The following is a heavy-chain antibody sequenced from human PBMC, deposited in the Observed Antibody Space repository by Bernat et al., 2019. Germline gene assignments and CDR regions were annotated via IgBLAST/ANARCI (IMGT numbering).Heavy chain of an antibody. J-gene: IGHJ5*02. CDR1: GGSISSYY. CDR2: IYYSGST. V-gene: IGHV4-59*01. D-gene: IGHD2-8*01. CDR3: ARGRVSNGGDNGFDP. Sequence: QVQLQESGPGLVKPSETLSLTCTVSGGSISSYYWSWLRQPPGKGLEWIGYIYYSGSTNYNPSLKSRVTISVDTSKNQFSLKLSSVTAADTAVYYCARGRVSNGGDNGFDPWGQGTLVTVSS.